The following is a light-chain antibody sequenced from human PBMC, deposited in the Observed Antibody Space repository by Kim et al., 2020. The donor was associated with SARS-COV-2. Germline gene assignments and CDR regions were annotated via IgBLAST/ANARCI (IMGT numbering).Light chain of an antibody. J-gene: IGLJ1*01. Sequence: QLVLTQSPSASASLGASVNLTCTLSSGHSNYAIAWHQQQPEKGPRYLMRLNSDGSHRKGDGIPDRFSGSSSGAERYLTISSLQSEDEVDYYCQTWDTGIQVFGTGTKVNVL. CDR2: LNSDGSH. CDR1: SGHSNYA. CDR3: QTWDTGIQV. V-gene: IGLV4-69*01.